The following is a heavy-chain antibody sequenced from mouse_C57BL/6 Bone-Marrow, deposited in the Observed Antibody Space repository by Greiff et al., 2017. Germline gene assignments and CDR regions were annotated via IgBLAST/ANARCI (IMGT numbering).Heavy chain of an antibody. Sequence: EVHLVESGGGLVQPGGSLKLSCAASGFTFSDYGMAWVRQAPRKGPEWVAFISNLAYSIYYADTVTGRFTISRENAKNTLYLEMSSLRSEDTAMYYCARQNDGYPYYAMDYWGQGTSVTVSS. CDR2: ISNLAYSI. J-gene: IGHJ4*01. V-gene: IGHV5-15*01. D-gene: IGHD2-3*01. CDR3: ARQNDGYPYYAMDY. CDR1: GFTFSDYG.